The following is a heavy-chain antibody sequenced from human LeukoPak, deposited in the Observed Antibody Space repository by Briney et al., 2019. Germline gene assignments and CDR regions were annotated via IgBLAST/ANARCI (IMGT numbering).Heavy chain of an antibody. V-gene: IGHV1-2*02. J-gene: IGHJ4*02. CDR2: INPNSGGT. D-gene: IGHD3-9*01. CDR1: GYTFTSYD. Sequence: ASVKVSCKASGYTFTSYDINWVRQATGQGLEWMGWINPNSGGTNYAQKFQGRVTMTRDTSISTAYMELSSLRSEDTAVYYCATADPRLYTIRYFEYWGQGTLVTVSS. CDR3: ATADPRLYTIRYFEY.